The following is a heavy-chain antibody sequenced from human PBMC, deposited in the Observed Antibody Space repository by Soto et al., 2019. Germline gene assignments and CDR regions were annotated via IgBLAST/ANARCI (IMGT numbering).Heavy chain of an antibody. Sequence: EVQLLESGGGLVQPGGSLRLSCAASGFTFSSYAMSWVRQAPGKGLEWVSAISGSGGSTYYAEPVKGRFTISRDNSKNTLDVQMNSLRAEDTAVYYCAKDPRYYDILTGYAWFDPWGQGTLVTVSS. J-gene: IGHJ5*02. CDR2: ISGSGGST. CDR1: GFTFSSYA. D-gene: IGHD3-9*01. CDR3: AKDPRYYDILTGYAWFDP. V-gene: IGHV3-23*01.